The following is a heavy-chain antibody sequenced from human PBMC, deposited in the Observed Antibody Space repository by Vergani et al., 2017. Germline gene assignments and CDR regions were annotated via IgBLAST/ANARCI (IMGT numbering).Heavy chain of an antibody. V-gene: IGHV4-34*01. CDR1: GGSFSDYY. CDR3: ASIARAPTRRNPPPDY. J-gene: IGHJ4*02. CDR2: VNHGGST. D-gene: IGHD3-16*02. Sequence: QVQLQEWGAGLLKTSETLSLTCGVSGGSFSDYYWSWIPKAPGMGLEWIGEVNHGGSTNYNPSLKSRVSISVDTSKNQFSLQLTSVTAADSALYFCASIARAPTRRNPPPDYWGQGILVTVSS.